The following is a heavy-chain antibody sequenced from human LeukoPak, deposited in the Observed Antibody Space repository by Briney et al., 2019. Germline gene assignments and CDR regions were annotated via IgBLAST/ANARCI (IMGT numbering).Heavy chain of an antibody. D-gene: IGHD2-15*01. CDR3: AKERSLAVTYCSGGSCAHWDAFDI. CDR2: ISYDGSNK. CDR1: GFTFSSYG. V-gene: IGHV3-30*18. J-gene: IGHJ3*02. Sequence: PGGSLRLSCAASGFTFSSYGMHWVRQAPGKGLEWVAVISYDGSNKYYADSVKGRFTISRDNSKNTLYLQMNSLRAEDTAVYYCAKERSLAVTYCSGGSCAHWDAFDIWGQGTMVTVSS.